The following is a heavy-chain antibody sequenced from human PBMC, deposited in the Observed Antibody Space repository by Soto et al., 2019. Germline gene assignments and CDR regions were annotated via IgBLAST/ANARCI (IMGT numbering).Heavy chain of an antibody. J-gene: IGHJ6*02. CDR1: EVTCSGSA. CDR3: AKSYGSGLGYYYYGMDV. Sequence: LRHSSGVAEVTCSGSARHRVRKAPGKGLEWVAVISYDGSNKYYADSVKGRFTISRDNSKNTLYLQMNSLRAEDTAVYYCAKSYGSGLGYYYYGMDVWGQGTTVTVSS. V-gene: IGHV3-30*18. CDR2: ISYDGSNK. D-gene: IGHD3-10*01.